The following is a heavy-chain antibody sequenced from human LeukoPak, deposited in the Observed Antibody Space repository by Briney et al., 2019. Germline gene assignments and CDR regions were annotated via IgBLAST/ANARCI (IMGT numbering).Heavy chain of an antibody. CDR1: GGSVSSGSYY. CDR2: IYYSGST. CDR3: ASNYYGSGSLDY. J-gene: IGHJ4*02. V-gene: IGHV4-61*01. D-gene: IGHD3-10*01. Sequence: PSETLSLTCTVSGGSVSSGSYYWSWIRQPPGKGLEWIGYIYYSGSTNYNPSLKSRVTISVDTSKNQFSLELSSVTAADTAVYYCASNYYGSGSLDYWGQGNLVTVSS.